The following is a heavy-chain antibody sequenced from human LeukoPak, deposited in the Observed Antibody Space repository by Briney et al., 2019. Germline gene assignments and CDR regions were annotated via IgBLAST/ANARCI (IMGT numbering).Heavy chain of an antibody. Sequence: SATLSLTCAVSGGSFSSGGYSWCWNRQAPGKGRGWVGYIYHSGSTSYNPSLKSRVTISVDRSKNQFSLKLSSVTAADSDVYYCARARGGPYYFDYWGQGTLVTVSS. V-gene: IGHV4-30-2*01. J-gene: IGHJ4*02. CDR1: GGSFSSGGYS. CDR3: ARARGGPYYFDY. CDR2: IYHSGST. D-gene: IGHD2-15*01.